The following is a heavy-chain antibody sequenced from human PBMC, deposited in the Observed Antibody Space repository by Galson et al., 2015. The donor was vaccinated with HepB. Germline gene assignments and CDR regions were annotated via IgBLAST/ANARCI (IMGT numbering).Heavy chain of an antibody. D-gene: IGHD5-12*01. V-gene: IGHV5-51*03. CDR2: IYPGDSNT. Sequence: QSGAEVKKPGESLQISCKGSGDSFNTYWIGWVRQMPGKGLEWMGIIYPGDSNTRYSPSFQGQVTISADKSISTAYLRWSSLKASDTAMYYCARLHGYDSVDYWGKGTLVTVSS. CDR3: ARLHGYDSVDY. CDR1: GDSFNTYW. J-gene: IGHJ4*02.